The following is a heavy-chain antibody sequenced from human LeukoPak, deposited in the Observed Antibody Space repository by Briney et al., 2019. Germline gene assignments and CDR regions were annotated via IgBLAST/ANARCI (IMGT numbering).Heavy chain of an antibody. Sequence: PGGSLRLSCAASGFIFSSYSMHWIRQAPGKGLEYVSAINENGGSTFYANSVKGRFTISRDNAKNTLYLQMNSLRAEDTAVYYCARVWQQPDFDYWGQGTLVTVSS. J-gene: IGHJ4*02. CDR1: GFIFSSYS. CDR2: INENGGST. D-gene: IGHD6-13*01. V-gene: IGHV3-64*01. CDR3: ARVWQQPDFDY.